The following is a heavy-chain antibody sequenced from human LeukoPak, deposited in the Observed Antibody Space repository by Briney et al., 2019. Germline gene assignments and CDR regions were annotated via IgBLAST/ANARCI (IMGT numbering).Heavy chain of an antibody. J-gene: IGHJ4*02. Sequence: LPGGSLRLSCAASGFTFSSYEMNWVRQAPGKGLEWVSYISSSGSTIYYADSVKGRFTISRDNAKNSLYLQMNSLRAEDTAVYYCASALFRGTVTPSVDYWGQGTLVTVSS. D-gene: IGHD4-17*01. CDR1: GFTFSSYE. CDR3: ASALFRGTVTPSVDY. CDR2: ISSSGSTI. V-gene: IGHV3-48*03.